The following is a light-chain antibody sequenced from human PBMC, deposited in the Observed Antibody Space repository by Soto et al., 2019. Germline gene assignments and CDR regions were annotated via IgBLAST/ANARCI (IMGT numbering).Light chain of an antibody. CDR2: MNN. CDR3: TSYAGSNNLV. CDR1: TSNIGSSI. V-gene: IGLV1-47*01. J-gene: IGLJ3*02. Sequence: QSVLTQPPSLSGTPGQTVTISCFGSTSNIGSSIVHWYQQLPGTAPKHLIYMNNQRPSGVPDRFSGSKSGTSASLVISALRSEDEADYYCTSYAGSNNLVFAGGTKLTVL.